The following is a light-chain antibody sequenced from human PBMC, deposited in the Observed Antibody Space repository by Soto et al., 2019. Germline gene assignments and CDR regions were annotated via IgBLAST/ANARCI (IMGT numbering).Light chain of an antibody. Sequence: RQKPGKVPKFLISTASNLQSGVPSRFRGCVSGTSLTLTIRGLQPEDVATYYGQHTYNAPYTFGQGTKVDIK. CDR2: TAS. V-gene: IGKV1-27*01. J-gene: IGKJ2*01. CDR3: QHTYNAPYT.